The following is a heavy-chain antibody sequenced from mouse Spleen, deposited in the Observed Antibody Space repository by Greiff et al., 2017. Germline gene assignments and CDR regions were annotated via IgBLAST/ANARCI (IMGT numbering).Heavy chain of an antibody. D-gene: IGHD1-1*01. Sequence: DVMLVESGGGLVKPGGSLKLSCAASGFTFSSYAMSWVRQSPEKRLEWVAEISSGGSYTYYPDTVTGRFTISRDNAKNTLYLEMSSLRSEDTAMYYCARLYYYGSSPYFDYWGQGTTLTVSS. CDR3: ARLYYYGSSPYFDY. CDR2: ISSGGSYT. J-gene: IGHJ2*01. V-gene: IGHV5-9-4*01. CDR1: GFTFSSYA.